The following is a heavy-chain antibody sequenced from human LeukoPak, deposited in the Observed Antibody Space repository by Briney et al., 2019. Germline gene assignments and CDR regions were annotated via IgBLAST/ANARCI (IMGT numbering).Heavy chain of an antibody. CDR1: GGSISSSSYY. D-gene: IGHD1-26*01. CDR3: ARRGSYYYYYYMDV. J-gene: IGHJ6*03. CDR2: IYYSGST. V-gene: IGHV4-39*07. Sequence: SETLSLTCTVSGGSISSSSYYWGWIRQPPGKGLEWIGSIYYSGSTCYNPSLKSRVTISVDTSKNQFSLKLSSVTAADTAVYHCARRGSYYYYYYMDVWGKGTTVTVSS.